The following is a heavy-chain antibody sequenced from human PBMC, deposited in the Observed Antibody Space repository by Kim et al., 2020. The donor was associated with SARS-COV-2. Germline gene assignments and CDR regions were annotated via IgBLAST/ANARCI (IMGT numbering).Heavy chain of an antibody. D-gene: IGHD3-10*01. CDR2: MYYSGTT. J-gene: IGHJ2*01. CDR3: MRDASGSWFFDL. CDR1: GGSIATTSYY. Sequence: SETLSLTCNVSGGSIATTSYYWGWIRQPPGKGLEWIGSMYYSGTTYYTPSLESRVTISVDTSKHQFSLKLASVTAADTAVYYCMRDASGSWFFDLWGRGTLVTVSS. V-gene: IGHV4-39*01.